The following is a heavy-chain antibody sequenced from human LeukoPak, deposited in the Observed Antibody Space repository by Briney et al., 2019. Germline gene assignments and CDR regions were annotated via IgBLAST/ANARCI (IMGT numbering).Heavy chain of an antibody. CDR1: GYTFTSYY. CDR2: INPSGDST. Sequence: ASVKVSCKAFGYTFTSYYMHWVRQAPGQGLEWMGVINPSGDSTSYAQRFQGRVTMTRDTSTSTVYMELSSLRSEDTAVYFCARSKGPFDSSGYVDYWGQGTLVTVSS. V-gene: IGHV1-46*01. J-gene: IGHJ4*02. D-gene: IGHD3-22*01. CDR3: ARSKGPFDSSGYVDY.